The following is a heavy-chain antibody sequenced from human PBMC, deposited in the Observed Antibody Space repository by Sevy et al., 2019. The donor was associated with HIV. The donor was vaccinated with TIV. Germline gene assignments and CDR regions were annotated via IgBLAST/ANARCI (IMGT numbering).Heavy chain of an antibody. CDR1: GGSITSLY. V-gene: IGHV4-59*08. CDR3: AGENAWGRGYS. D-gene: IGHD1-26*01. CDR2: IYYNGHI. Sequence: SKTLSLTCTVSGGSITSLYWNWIRQPPGKGLEWIANIYYNGHINYNPSLKSRVTLSLDTSKNQFSLRLSSVTAADTVMYYCAGENAWGRGYSWGQGTLVTVSS. J-gene: IGHJ4*02.